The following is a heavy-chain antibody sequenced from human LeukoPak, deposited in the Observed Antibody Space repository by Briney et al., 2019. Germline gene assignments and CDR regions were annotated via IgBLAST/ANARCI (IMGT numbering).Heavy chain of an antibody. CDR1: GGTFSSYA. CDR3: ARGEGAYSYGLEPEYYFDY. V-gene: IGHV1-69*04. Sequence: ASVKVSCKASGGTFSSYAISWVRQAPGQGLERMGRIIPILGIANYAQKFQGRVTITADKSTSTAYMELSSLRSEDTAVYHCARGEGAYSYGLEPEYYFDYWGQGTLVTVSS. CDR2: IIPILGIA. D-gene: IGHD5-18*01. J-gene: IGHJ4*02.